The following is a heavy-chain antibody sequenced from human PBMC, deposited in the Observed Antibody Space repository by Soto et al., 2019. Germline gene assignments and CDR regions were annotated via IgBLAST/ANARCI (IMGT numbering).Heavy chain of an antibody. Sequence: QVPLVQSGAEVKQPGASVKISCKASGYTFGVYGMHWVRQAPGQRLEWMGWIGVSDSRRSSKKFQGRPTLLRDTSANTVYMELSSLRSEDTAVYYCTRALGSPWIQLKFDSWGQGTLVTVSS. V-gene: IGHV1-3*01. CDR2: IGVSDSR. D-gene: IGHD2-2*03. CDR1: GYTFGVYG. J-gene: IGHJ4*02. CDR3: TRALGSPWIQLKFDS.